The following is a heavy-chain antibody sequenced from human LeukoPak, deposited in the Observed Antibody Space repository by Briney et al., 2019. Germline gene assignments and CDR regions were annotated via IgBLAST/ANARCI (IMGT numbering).Heavy chain of an antibody. CDR1: GFTFSSYS. D-gene: IGHD6-6*01. V-gene: IGHV3-30*04. J-gene: IGHJ4*02. CDR3: ARGGSSSFLYYFDY. Sequence: GGSLRLSCAASGFTFSSYSMHWARQAPGKGLEWVAVISYDGSKEHYADPVKGRFSISRDNSKNTLYLQMSSLRTEDTAVYYCARGGSSSFLYYFDYWGQGTLVTVSS. CDR2: ISYDGSKE.